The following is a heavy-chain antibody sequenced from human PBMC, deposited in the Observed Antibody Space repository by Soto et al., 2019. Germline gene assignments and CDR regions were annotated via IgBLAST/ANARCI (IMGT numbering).Heavy chain of an antibody. CDR1: GYSFTNYW. CDR3: ARGKALCFDS. CDR2: IYPGDSDT. Sequence: PGESPKISCKASGYSFTNYWIGWVRQMPGKGLEWMGVIYPGDSDTRYSPSFQGQVTISADKSLSTAYLHWNSLKASDTAIYYCARGKALCFDSWGQGTLVTISS. J-gene: IGHJ4*02. V-gene: IGHV5-51*01.